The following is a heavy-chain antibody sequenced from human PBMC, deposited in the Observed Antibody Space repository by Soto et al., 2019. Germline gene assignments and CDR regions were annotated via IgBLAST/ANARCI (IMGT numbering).Heavy chain of an antibody. D-gene: IGHD2-15*01. CDR1: GFSFSDYY. Sequence: QVQLVESGGGLVNPGGSLRLSCAASGFSFSDYYMSWIRQAPGKWLEWVSFMSSHGNYIHYGDSVKGRFTISRDNAKNSLYLQMDALRAEDTAVYYCARGRSSRNWGQGTLVTVSS. CDR3: ARGRSSRN. CDR2: MSSHGNYI. J-gene: IGHJ4*02. V-gene: IGHV3-11*01.